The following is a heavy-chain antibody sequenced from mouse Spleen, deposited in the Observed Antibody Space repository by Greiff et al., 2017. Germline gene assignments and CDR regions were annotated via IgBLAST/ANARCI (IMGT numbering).Heavy chain of an antibody. CDR2: IYPYNGGT. CDR3: ARGGTEYFDV. Sequence: EVQLVESGPELVKPGASVKISCKASGYTFTDYNMHWVKQSHGKSLEWIGYIYPYNGGTGYNQKFKSKATLTVDNSSSTAYMELRSLTSEDSAVYYCARGGTEYFDVWGAGTTVTVSS. CDR1: GYTFTDYN. J-gene: IGHJ1*01. V-gene: IGHV1S29*02. D-gene: IGHD3-3*01.